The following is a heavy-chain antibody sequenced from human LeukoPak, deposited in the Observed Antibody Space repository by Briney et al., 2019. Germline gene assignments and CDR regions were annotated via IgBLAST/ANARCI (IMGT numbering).Heavy chain of an antibody. V-gene: IGHV3-30*01. Sequence: GGSLRLSCAASGFTFSSYAMHWVRQAPGKGLEWVAVISYDGSNKYYADSVKGRIIISRDNSKNTLYLQMNSLRAEDTVVYYCARDGSVAAAGAHYYPYMDVWGKGTTVTVSS. CDR3: ARDGSVAAAGAHYYPYMDV. CDR2: ISYDGSNK. D-gene: IGHD6-13*01. J-gene: IGHJ6*03. CDR1: GFTFSSYA.